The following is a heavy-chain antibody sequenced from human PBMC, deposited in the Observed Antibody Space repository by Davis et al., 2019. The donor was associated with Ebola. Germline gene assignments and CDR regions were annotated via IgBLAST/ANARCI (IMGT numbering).Heavy chain of an antibody. CDR3: ARDGTEGAFDI. J-gene: IGHJ3*02. V-gene: IGHV3-48*04. CDR1: GFTFSSYW. Sequence: GESLKISCAASGFTFSSYWMSWVRQAPGKGLEWVSYISSSGSTIYYADSVKGRFTISRDNAKNSLYLQMNSLRAEDTAVYYCARDGTEGAFDIWGQGTMVTVSS. CDR2: ISSSGSTI.